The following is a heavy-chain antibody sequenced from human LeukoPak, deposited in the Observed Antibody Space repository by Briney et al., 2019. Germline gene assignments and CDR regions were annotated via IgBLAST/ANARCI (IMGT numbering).Heavy chain of an antibody. J-gene: IGHJ4*02. CDR1: GGSISGSSYY. V-gene: IGHV4-39*07. Sequence: SETLSITCTVSGGSISGSSYYWGCIRQPPGKGLEWIGSIYYSGSTYYNPSLKSRVTISVDTSKNQFSLKLSSVTAADTAVYYCARAKRLSEYYFDYWGQGTLVTVSS. CDR2: IYYSGST. D-gene: IGHD3-3*01. CDR3: ARAKRLSEYYFDY.